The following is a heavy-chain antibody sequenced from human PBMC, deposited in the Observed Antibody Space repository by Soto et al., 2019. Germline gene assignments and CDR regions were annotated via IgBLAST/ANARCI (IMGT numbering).Heavy chain of an antibody. CDR1: GYTFTSYD. V-gene: IGHV1-8*01. CDR3: ARGRPDYGDY. CDR2: MNPNSGNT. Sequence: QVQLVQSGAEVKKPGASVKVSCKASGYTFTSYDINWVRQATGQGLEWMGWMNPNSGNTADAQKFQGRVTMNKNTYISTAYMALSSLRSEDKAVYYCARGRPDYGDYWGQGTLVTVSS. J-gene: IGHJ4*02.